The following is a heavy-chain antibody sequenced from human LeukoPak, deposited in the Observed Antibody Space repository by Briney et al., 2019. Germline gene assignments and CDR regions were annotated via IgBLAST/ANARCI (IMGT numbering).Heavy chain of an antibody. CDR2: IYYSGST. D-gene: IGHD3-22*01. CDR1: GGSISSYY. CDR3: ARGDYYDSSGHT. Sequence: SETLSLTCAVSGGSISSYYWSWIRQPPGTGLEWRGYIYYSGSTNYNPSLKSRVTISVDTSKNQFSLKLSSVTAADTAVYYWARGDYYDSSGHTWGQGTLVTVSS. J-gene: IGHJ4*02. V-gene: IGHV4-59*01.